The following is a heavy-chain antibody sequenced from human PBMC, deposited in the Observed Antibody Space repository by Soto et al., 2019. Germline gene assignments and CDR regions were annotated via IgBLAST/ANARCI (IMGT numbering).Heavy chain of an antibody. J-gene: IGHJ4*02. CDR2: INAGNGNT. D-gene: IGHD2-21*02. CDR3: ARSIVVVTAIGY. V-gene: IGHV1-3*01. CDR1: GYTFTSYA. Sequence: ASVKVSCKASGYTFTSYAMHWVRQAPGQRLEWMGWINAGNGNTKYSQKFQGRVTITRDTSASTAYMELSSLRSEDTAVYYCARSIVVVTAIGYWGQGTPVTVSS.